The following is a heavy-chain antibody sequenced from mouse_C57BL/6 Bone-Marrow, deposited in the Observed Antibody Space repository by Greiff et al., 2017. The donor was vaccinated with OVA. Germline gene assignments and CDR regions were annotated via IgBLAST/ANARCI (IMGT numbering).Heavy chain of an antibody. CDR1: GFTINNTY. J-gene: IGHJ1*03. V-gene: IGHV14-3*01. Sequence: EVQRVESVAELVRPGASVKLSCTASGFTINNTYMHWVKQRPEQGLEWIGRIDPANGNTNYAPKFKGKATITADTSSNTAYLQLSSLTSEDSAIYYCSVDYPYRYFDVGGTGTAATVSA. CDR3: SVDYPYRYFDV. CDR2: IDPANGNT. D-gene: IGHD2-4*01.